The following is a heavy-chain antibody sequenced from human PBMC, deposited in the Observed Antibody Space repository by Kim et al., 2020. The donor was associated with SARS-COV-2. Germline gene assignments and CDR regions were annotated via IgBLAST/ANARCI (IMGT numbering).Heavy chain of an antibody. Sequence: GGSLRLSCAASGFTVSSNYMSWVRRAPGKGLEWVSVIYSGGSGGSTYYADSVKGRFTISRDNSKNTLYLQMHSLRAEDTAVYYCARIQGQQLAYFDYWGQGTLVTVSS. D-gene: IGHD6-13*01. V-gene: IGHV3-53*01. CDR1: GFTVSSNY. CDR2: IYSGGSGGST. J-gene: IGHJ4*02. CDR3: ARIQGQQLAYFDY.